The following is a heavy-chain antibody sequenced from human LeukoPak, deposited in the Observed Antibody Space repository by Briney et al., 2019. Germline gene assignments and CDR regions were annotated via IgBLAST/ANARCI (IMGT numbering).Heavy chain of an antibody. J-gene: IGHJ5*02. CDR3: ASGVAGREAWFDP. D-gene: IGHD6-19*01. Sequence: ASVKVSCKASGYTFTSYYMHWVRQAPGQGLEWMGIINPSGGSTSYAQKFQGRVTMTRDTSTSTVYMELSSLRSEDTAVYSCASGVAGREAWFDPWGQGTLVTVSS. V-gene: IGHV1-46*01. CDR2: INPSGGST. CDR1: GYTFTSYY.